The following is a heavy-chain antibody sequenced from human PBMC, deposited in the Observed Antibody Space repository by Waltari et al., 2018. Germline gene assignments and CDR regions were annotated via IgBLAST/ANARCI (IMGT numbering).Heavy chain of an antibody. V-gene: IGHV4-61*01. CDR3: ARGSDAYKTAY. J-gene: IGHJ4*02. CDR2: VSNSGDT. CDR1: GGSVTSASAS. Sequence: QVQLQESGPGLLKPSETLSLTCTVSGGSVTSASASWRWIRQPPGKGLEWIGYVSNSGDTNYKPSLRGRVTISLDTSRNQFSLKVSSVTAADTAMYYCARGSDAYKTAYWGQGTLVTVSS. D-gene: IGHD1-1*01.